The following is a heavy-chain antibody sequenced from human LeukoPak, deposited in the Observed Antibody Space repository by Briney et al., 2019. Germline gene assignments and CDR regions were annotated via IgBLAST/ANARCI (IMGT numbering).Heavy chain of an antibody. CDR3: ASGYDYVWGSYPQTLDAFDI. D-gene: IGHD3-16*02. CDR1: GFTFSSYS. CDR2: ISSSSSYI. Sequence: GSLRLSCAASGFTFSSYSMNWVRQAPGKGLEWVSSISSSSSYIYYADSVKGRFTISRDNSKNTLYLQMNSLRAEDTAVYYCASGYDYVWGSYPQTLDAFDIWGQGTMVTVSS. V-gene: IGHV3-21*04. J-gene: IGHJ3*02.